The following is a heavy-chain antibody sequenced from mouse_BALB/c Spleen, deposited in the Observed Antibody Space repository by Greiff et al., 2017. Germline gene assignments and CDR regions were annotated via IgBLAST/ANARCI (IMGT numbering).Heavy chain of an antibody. Sequence: EVQLQQSGAEFVKPGASVKLSCTASGFNIKDTYMHWVKQRPEQGLKWIGRIDPTNTNTEYDPNFQGKATITADTSSNTAYLHLSSLTSEDTAVYYCASRLAYWGQGTLVTVSA. CDR1: GFNIKDTY. CDR3: ASRLAY. CDR2: IDPTNTNT. J-gene: IGHJ3*01. V-gene: IGHV14-3*02.